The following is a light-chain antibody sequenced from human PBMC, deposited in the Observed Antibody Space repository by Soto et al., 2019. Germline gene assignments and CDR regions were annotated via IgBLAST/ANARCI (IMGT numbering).Light chain of an antibody. Sequence: EIVLTQSPGTLSLSPGERATLSCRASQSVSSNLAWYQQKPGQAPRLLIYGASTRATGIPARFSGSGSGTEFTLTISSLQSEDFAVYYCQQYDNWPSITFS. CDR2: GAS. V-gene: IGKV3D-15*01. CDR3: QQYDNWPSIT. J-gene: IGKJ5*01. CDR1: QSVSSN.